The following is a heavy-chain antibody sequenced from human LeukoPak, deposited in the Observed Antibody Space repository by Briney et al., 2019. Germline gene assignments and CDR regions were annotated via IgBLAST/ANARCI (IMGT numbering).Heavy chain of an antibody. D-gene: IGHD3-3*01. Sequence: SETLSLTCAVSGYSISSGYYWGWIRQPPGKGLEWIGSIYHSGSTYYNPSLKSRVTISVDTSKSQFSLKLGSVTAADTAVYYCARLFLWSGYYWDYWGQGTLVTVSS. J-gene: IGHJ4*02. V-gene: IGHV4-38-2*01. CDR1: GYSISSGYY. CDR2: IYHSGST. CDR3: ARLFLWSGYYWDY.